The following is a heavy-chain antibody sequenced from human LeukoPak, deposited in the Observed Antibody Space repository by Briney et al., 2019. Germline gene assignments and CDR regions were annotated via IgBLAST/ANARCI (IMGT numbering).Heavy chain of an antibody. CDR2: IFYSGST. CDR3: ARGSGYVIPHDY. J-gene: IGHJ4*02. V-gene: IGHV4-59*01. CDR1: GGSISRYY. D-gene: IGHD5-12*01. Sequence: SETLSLTCTVSGGSISRYYWSWIRQPPGKGLEWIGYIFYSGSTDDNPSFRGRVTISVDTSKNQFSLKLSSVTAADTAVYYCARGSGYVIPHDYWGQGTLVTVSS.